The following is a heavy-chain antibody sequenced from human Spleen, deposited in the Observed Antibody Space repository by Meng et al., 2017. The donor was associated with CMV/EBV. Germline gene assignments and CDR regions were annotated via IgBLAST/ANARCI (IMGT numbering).Heavy chain of an antibody. J-gene: IGHJ4*02. CDR3: ARQSPYNWDTYYFDY. V-gene: IGHV5-51*01. D-gene: IGHD1/OR15-1a*01. CDR2: IYPGDSDT. CDR1: GYNFNSHW. Sequence: GGSLRLSCKASGYNFNSHWIGWVRQMPGKGLEWMGFIYPGDSDTRYSPSFQGQVTISADKSISTAYLQWSSLQAPDTAMYYCARQSPYNWDTYYFDYWGQGTLVTVSS.